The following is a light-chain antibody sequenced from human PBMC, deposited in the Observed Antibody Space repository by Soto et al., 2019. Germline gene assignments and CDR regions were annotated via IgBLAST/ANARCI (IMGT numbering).Light chain of an antibody. J-gene: IGKJ1*01. CDR3: QHYNSYSEA. CDR1: QTISSW. CDR2: KAS. Sequence: DIQMTQSPSTLSGAVGDRVTITGRASQTISSWLAWYQQKPGKAPKLLIYKASTLKSGVPSRFSGSGSGTEFTLTISSLQPDDFATYYCQHYNSYSEAFGRGTKVDI. V-gene: IGKV1-5*03.